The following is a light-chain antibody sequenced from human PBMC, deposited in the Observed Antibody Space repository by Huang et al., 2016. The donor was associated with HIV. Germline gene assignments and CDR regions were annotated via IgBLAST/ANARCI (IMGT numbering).Light chain of an antibody. Sequence: EIVLTQSPATLSLSPGERATLSCRASQTVSSYLTWYQQKTGQDPRLLIYDASNRATGIPARFSGSGSGTDFTLTISSLEPEDFAVYYCQLRSTWPGDTFGGGTKVEIK. V-gene: IGKV3-11*01. J-gene: IGKJ4*01. CDR3: QLRSTWPGDT. CDR1: QTVSSY. CDR2: DAS.